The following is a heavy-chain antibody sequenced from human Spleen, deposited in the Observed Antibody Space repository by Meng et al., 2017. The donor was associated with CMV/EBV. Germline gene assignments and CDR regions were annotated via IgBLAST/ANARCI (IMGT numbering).Heavy chain of an antibody. J-gene: IGHJ3*02. CDR3: ARRTGTAMVIGAFDI. CDR2: IYPGDSDT. D-gene: IGHD5-18*01. V-gene: IGHV5-51*01. Sequence: KVSCKGSGYSFTGYWIGWVRQMPGKGLEWMGIIYPGDSDTRYSPSFQGQVTISADKSISTAYLQWSSLKASDTAMYYCARRTGTAMVIGAFDIWGQGTMVTVSS. CDR1: GYSFTGYW.